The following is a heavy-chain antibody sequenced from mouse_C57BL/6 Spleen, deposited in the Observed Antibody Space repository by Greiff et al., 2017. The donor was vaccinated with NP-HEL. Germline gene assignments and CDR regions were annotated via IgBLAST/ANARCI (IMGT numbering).Heavy chain of an antibody. J-gene: IGHJ2*01. Sequence: VQLQQSGAELVMPGASVKLSCKASGYTFTSYWMHWVKQRPGQGLEWIGEIDPSDSYTNYNQKFKGKSTLTVDKSSSTAYMQLSSLTSEDSAVYYCARSTVVVFDYWGQGTTLTVSS. CDR2: IDPSDSYT. CDR3: ARSTVVVFDY. D-gene: IGHD1-1*01. CDR1: GYTFTSYW. V-gene: IGHV1-69*01.